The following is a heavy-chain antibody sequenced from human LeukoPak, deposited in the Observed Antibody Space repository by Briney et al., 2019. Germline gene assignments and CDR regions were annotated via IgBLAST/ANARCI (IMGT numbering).Heavy chain of an antibody. Sequence: PGGSLRLSCAASGFTFSSYAMSWVRQAPGKGLEWVSAITGSGDGTYYADSVKGRLTISRDNSKNTLYLQMNSLRAEDTAVYYCARGPSRWDVWGQGTLVTVSS. CDR3: ARGPSRWDV. J-gene: IGHJ4*02. D-gene: IGHD6-13*01. CDR2: ITGSGDGT. CDR1: GFTFSSYA. V-gene: IGHV3-23*01.